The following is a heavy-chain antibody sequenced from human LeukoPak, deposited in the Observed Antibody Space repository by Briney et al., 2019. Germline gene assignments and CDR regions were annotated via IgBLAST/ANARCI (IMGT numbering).Heavy chain of an antibody. Sequence: SVKVSCKASGGTFSSYTISWVRQAPGQGLEWMGRIIPIFGIANYAQKFQGRVTITADKSTSTAYMELSSLRSEDTAVYYCARGPYYYDSSGTYYYGMDVWGQGTTVTVSS. CDR3: ARGPYYYDSSGTYYYGMDV. V-gene: IGHV1-69*02. D-gene: IGHD3-22*01. CDR2: IIPIFGIA. CDR1: GGTFSSYT. J-gene: IGHJ6*02.